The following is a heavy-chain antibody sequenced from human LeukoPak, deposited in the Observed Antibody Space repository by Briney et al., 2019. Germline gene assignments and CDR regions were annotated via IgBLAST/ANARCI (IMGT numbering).Heavy chain of an antibody. Sequence: SETLSLTCTVSGGSISSCYWSWIRQPPGKGLEWIGYIYYSGSTNYNPSLKSRVTISVDTSKNQFSLKLSSVTAADTAVYYCARGYYYYYYYMDVWGKGTTVTVSS. V-gene: IGHV4-59*01. CDR3: ARGYYYYYYYMDV. J-gene: IGHJ6*03. D-gene: IGHD1-1*01. CDR2: IYYSGST. CDR1: GGSISSCY.